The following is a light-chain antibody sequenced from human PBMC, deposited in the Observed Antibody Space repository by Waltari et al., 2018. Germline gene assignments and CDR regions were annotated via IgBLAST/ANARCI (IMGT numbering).Light chain of an antibody. CDR1: QDIRNY. J-gene: IGKJ3*01. V-gene: IGKV1-33*01. CDR2: DAS. Sequence: DIHMTQSPSSLSASVGDRVTITCQASQDIRNYLNWYQQKPGKAPKLLIYDASTLEKGVPSRFSGSGSGTDFTCTISSLQPEDIATYYCQQYDNLPPGFTFGPGTKVDIK. CDR3: QQYDNLPPGFT.